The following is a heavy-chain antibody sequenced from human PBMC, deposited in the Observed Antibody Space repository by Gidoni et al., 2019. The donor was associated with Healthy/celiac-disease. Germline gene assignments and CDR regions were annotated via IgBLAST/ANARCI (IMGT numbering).Heavy chain of an antibody. D-gene: IGHD6-6*01. CDR2: IIPILGIA. CDR3: ARSPSIAARRGWFDP. Sequence: QVQLVQSGAEVQKPGSSVQVSCQASGRTFSSYTISWVRQAPGQGLEWMGRIIPILGIANYAQKFQGRVTITADKSTSTAYMELSSLRSEDTAVYYCARSPSIAARRGWFDPWGQGTLVTVSS. CDR1: GRTFSSYT. V-gene: IGHV1-69*02. J-gene: IGHJ5*02.